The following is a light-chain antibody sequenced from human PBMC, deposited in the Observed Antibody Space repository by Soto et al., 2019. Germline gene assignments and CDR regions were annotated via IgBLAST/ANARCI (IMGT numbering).Light chain of an antibody. J-gene: IGKJ1*01. CDR3: QQYNNWPPHT. Sequence: EIVLTQSPATLSLSPGDRATLSCRASQSVSSYLAWYQQKPGQAPRLLIYGASTRATGIPARFSGSGSGTEFTLTISSLQSEDFAVYYCQQYNNWPPHTFGQGTKVDIK. CDR2: GAS. CDR1: QSVSSY. V-gene: IGKV3-15*01.